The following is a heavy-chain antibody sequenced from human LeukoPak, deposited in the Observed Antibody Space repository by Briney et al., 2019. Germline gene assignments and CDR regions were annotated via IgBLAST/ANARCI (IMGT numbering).Heavy chain of an antibody. V-gene: IGHV3-53*01. CDR3: AKAVRYSSGWYFFDY. CDR1: GFTVSSNY. Sequence: GGSLRLSCAASGFTVSSNYMSWVRQAPGKGLEWVAVIYSGGGTYCADSVKGRFTISRDNSTNTLYLQMNSLRAEDTAVYYCAKAVRYSSGWYFFDYWGQGTQVTVSS. J-gene: IGHJ4*02. CDR2: IYSGGGT. D-gene: IGHD6-19*01.